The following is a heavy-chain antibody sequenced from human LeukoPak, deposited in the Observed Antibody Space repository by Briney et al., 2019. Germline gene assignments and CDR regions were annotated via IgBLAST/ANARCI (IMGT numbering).Heavy chain of an antibody. V-gene: IGHV3-21*06. J-gene: IGHJ3*01. Sequence: GSLRLSCAASGFTFSSYSMNWVRQAPGKGLEWVSSISSSSSYIYYADSVKGRFTISRDNAKNSLYLDLNSLRPEDTAVYYCARATMIVVLSTTGAFDVWGRGTMVTVSS. CDR1: GFTFSSYS. D-gene: IGHD3-22*01. CDR3: ARATMIVVLSTTGAFDV. CDR2: ISSSSSYI.